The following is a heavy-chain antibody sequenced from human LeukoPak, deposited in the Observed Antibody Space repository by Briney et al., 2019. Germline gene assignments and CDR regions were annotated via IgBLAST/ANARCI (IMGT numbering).Heavy chain of an antibody. Sequence: KSGGSLRLSCATSGFSLKAYAMHWIRQAPGKGLEWVATVAHDGVNKYYLDSVKGRFTISRDSSDTLDLQMNSLRPEDTAVYYCARDWGASDWYNWFDPWGQGTLV. CDR3: ARDWGASDWYNWFDP. CDR1: GFSLKAYA. J-gene: IGHJ5*02. V-gene: IGHV3-30*19. CDR2: VAHDGVNK. D-gene: IGHD3-9*01.